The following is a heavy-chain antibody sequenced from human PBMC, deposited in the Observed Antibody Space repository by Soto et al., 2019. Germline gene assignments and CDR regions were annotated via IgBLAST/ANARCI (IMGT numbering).Heavy chain of an antibody. CDR1: GISIDNYY. J-gene: IGHJ5*02. Sequence: CTVSGISIDNYYCSWIRQSAGKGLEWIGRIYSSGTTNYNPSLKSRVTMSVDMSKSQFSLNVRSVTAADTAVYYCVRDVGGSGWFAPWGQGTLVTVS. CDR2: IYSSGTT. V-gene: IGHV4-4*07. CDR3: VRDVGGSGWFAP.